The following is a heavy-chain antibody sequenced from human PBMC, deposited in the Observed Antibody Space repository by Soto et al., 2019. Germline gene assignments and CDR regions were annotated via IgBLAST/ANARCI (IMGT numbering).Heavy chain of an antibody. J-gene: IGHJ4*02. Sequence: GASVKVSCKASGGTFSSYAISWVRQAPGQGLEWMGGIIPIFGTANYAQKFQGRVTITADESTSTAYMELSSLRSEDTAVYYCAREVIVATIHYFDYCGQGPLVTVYS. CDR2: IIPIFGTA. CDR3: AREVIVATIHYFDY. D-gene: IGHD5-12*01. V-gene: IGHV1-69*13. CDR1: GGTFSSYA.